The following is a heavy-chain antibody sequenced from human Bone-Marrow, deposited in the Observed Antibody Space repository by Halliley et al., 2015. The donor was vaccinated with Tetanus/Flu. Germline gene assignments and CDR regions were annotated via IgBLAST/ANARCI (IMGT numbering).Heavy chain of an antibody. J-gene: IGHJ4*02. D-gene: IGHD1-26*01. Sequence: GGVGRIKRETDGGTTDYAAPVKGRFTISRDDSITPLFLQMNSLKTEDTAIYYCTSFSGGASWGQGTLVTVSS. CDR2: IKRETDGGTT. V-gene: IGHV3-15*07. CDR3: TSFSGGAS.